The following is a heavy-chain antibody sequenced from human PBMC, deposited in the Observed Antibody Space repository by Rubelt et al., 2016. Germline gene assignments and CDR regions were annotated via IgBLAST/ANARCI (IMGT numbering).Heavy chain of an antibody. J-gene: IGHJ1*01. V-gene: IGHV4-59*01. Sequence: QVQLQESGPGLVKPSETLSLTCTVSGGSISSYYWSWIRQPPGKGLEWIGYIYYSGSTNYNPSLKSRVIISVGTSKNHFSLKLRSVTAADTAVYYCARGPGGSGWYGELAEYFQHWGQGTLVTVSS. CDR2: IYYSGST. D-gene: IGHD6-19*01. CDR3: ARGPGGSGWYGELAEYFQH. CDR1: GGSISSYY.